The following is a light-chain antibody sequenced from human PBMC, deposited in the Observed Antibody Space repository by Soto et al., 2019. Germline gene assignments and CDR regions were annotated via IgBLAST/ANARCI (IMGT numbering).Light chain of an antibody. CDR1: SGSIASSY. V-gene: IGLV6-57*04. CDR3: QSYDSSNLV. J-gene: IGLJ2*01. Sequence: NFMLTQPHSVSDSPGKTVTISCTRSSGSIASSYVQWYQQRPGSAPTTIIYEDNQRTSGVPDRFSGSIDSSSNSASLSISGLKTEDEADYYCQSYDSSNLVFGGGTKLTVL. CDR2: EDN.